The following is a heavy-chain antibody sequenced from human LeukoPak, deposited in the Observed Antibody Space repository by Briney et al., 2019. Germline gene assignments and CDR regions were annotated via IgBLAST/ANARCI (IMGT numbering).Heavy chain of an antibody. Sequence: GGSLRLSCAASGFTFDDYGMNWVRQAPGKGLEWVSGINWNGGSTGYADSVKGRFTISRDNAKNSLYLQVSSLRAEDTAWYYCARGQNYYGSGSQTFDIWGQGTMVTVSS. D-gene: IGHD3-10*01. J-gene: IGHJ3*02. CDR2: INWNGGST. V-gene: IGHV3-20*04. CDR3: ARGQNYYGSGSQTFDI. CDR1: GFTFDDYG.